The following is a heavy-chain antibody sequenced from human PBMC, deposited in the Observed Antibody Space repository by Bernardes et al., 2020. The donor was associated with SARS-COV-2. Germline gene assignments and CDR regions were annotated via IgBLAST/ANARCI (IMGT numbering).Heavy chain of an antibody. CDR1: GGSIISSTYY. Sequence: SETLSLTCTVSGGSIISSTYYWCCIRQSPGQGLEWIGTSYYTGSTYYNPSLKSRVTISVDTSRSQFSLRLTSVTAADTSVYYCARAPPEAVAGMGLFDYWGQGTLVTVSS. CDR3: ARAPPEAVAGMGLFDY. D-gene: IGHD6-19*01. V-gene: IGHV4-39*01. J-gene: IGHJ4*02. CDR2: SYYTGST.